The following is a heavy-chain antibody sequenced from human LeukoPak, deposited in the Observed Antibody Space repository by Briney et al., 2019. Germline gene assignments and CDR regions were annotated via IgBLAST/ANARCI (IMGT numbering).Heavy chain of an antibody. CDR1: GYTFTGYY. CDR3: ARDAGQITIFGVASLFDY. V-gene: IGHV1-2*02. J-gene: IGHJ4*02. CDR2: INPNSGDT. D-gene: IGHD3-3*01. Sequence: ASVKVSCKASGYTFTGYYMHWVRQAPGQGLEWMGWINPNSGDTNYAQKFQGRVTMTRDTSINAAYMELSSLRSDDTAVYYCARDAGQITIFGVASLFDYWGQGTLVTVSS.